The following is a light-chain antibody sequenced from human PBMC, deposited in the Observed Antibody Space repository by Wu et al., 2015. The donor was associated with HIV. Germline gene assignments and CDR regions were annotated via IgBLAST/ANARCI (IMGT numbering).Light chain of an antibody. CDR2: TSS. J-gene: IGKJ2*01. V-gene: IGKV1-39*01. Sequence: DIQMTQSPSSVSASIGDRLTITCRASQTINTYLNRYQQKSGKAPKLLIYTSSTLQGGVPSRFNGSGSGTDFALTISGLQTEDFATYYCQQSYSPPYTFGQGTKLEI. CDR3: QQSYSPPYT. CDR1: QTINTY.